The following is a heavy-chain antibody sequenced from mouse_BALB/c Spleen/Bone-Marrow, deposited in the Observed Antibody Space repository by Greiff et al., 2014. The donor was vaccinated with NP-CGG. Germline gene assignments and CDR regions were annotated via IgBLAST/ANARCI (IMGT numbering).Heavy chain of an antibody. CDR1: GYAFSTYW. D-gene: IGHD2-1*01. J-gene: IGHJ2*01. CDR2: VSPGDVDT. CDR3: ARVYYGNLDH. Sequence: VQLQQSGAELVRPGSSVKISCKASGYAFSTYWMNWVKQRPGQGLEWIGQVSPGDVDTNYNGKFRGKATLTADKSSSTAYIQLSSLTSEDSAVYFCARVYYGNLDHWGQGTTLTVSS. V-gene: IGHV1-80*01.